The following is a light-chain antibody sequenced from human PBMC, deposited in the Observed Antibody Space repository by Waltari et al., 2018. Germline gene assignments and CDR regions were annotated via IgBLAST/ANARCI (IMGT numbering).Light chain of an antibody. CDR1: KSISTY. CDR3: QRSYSTPYT. CDR2: AAS. Sequence: DIQMTQSPSSLSASVGDRVTITCRASKSISTYLNWYQQKPVKAPKLLISAASNLRSGVPSRFSGSASGTDFTLTISSLQPEDFATYYCQRSYSTPYTFGQGTKLEIK. V-gene: IGKV1-39*01. J-gene: IGKJ2*01.